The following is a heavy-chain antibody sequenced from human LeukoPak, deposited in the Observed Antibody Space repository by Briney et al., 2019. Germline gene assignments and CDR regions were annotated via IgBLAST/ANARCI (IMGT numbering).Heavy chain of an antibody. J-gene: IGHJ4*02. Sequence: ASVKVSCKASGYTFTSYGISWVRQAPGQGLEWMGWISAYNGNTNYAQKLQGRVTMTTDTSTSTAYMELRSLRSDDAAVYYCARDNSELYYFDYWGQGTLVTVSS. V-gene: IGHV1-18*01. D-gene: IGHD1-7*01. CDR3: ARDNSELYYFDY. CDR1: GYTFTSYG. CDR2: ISAYNGNT.